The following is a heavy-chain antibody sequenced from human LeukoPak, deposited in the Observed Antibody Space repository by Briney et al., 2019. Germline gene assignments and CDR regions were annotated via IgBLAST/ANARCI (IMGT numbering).Heavy chain of an antibody. V-gene: IGHV4-38-2*01. D-gene: IGHD6-19*01. CDR3: ARSPMAVAGPFDY. CDR1: GYSISSGYY. J-gene: IGHJ4*02. Sequence: SETLSLTCAVSGYSISSGYYWGWIRQPPGKGLEWIGSIYHSGSTYYNPSHKSRVTISVDTSKNQFSLKLSSVTAADTAVYYCARSPMAVAGPFDYWGQGTLVTVSS. CDR2: IYHSGST.